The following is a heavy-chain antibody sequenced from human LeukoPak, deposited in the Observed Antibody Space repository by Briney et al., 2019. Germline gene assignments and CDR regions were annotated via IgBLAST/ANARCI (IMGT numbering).Heavy chain of an antibody. V-gene: IGHV1-2*06. CDR1: GYTFTGYY. D-gene: IGHD6-19*01. CDR2: INPNSGGT. J-gene: IGHJ4*02. Sequence: ASVKVSCKASGYTFTGYYMHWVRQAPGQGLEWMGLINPNSGGTNYAQKFQGRVTMTRDTSISTAYMELSRLRSDDTAVYYCAREGYSSGHFDYWGQGTLVTVSS. CDR3: AREGYSSGHFDY.